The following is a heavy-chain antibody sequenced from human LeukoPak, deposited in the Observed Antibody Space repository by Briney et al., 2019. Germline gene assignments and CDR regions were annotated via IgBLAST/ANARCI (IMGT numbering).Heavy chain of an antibody. J-gene: IGHJ3*02. CDR3: ARGGIVVVPAAPDDAFDI. V-gene: IGHV4-59*01. Sequence: SETLSLTCTVSGGSISSYYWSWIRQPPGEGLEWIGYIYYSGSTNYNPSLKSRVTISVDTSKNQFSLKLSSVTAADTAVYYCARGGIVVVPAAPDDAFDIWGQGTMVTVSS. CDR2: IYYSGST. D-gene: IGHD2-2*01. CDR1: GGSISSYY.